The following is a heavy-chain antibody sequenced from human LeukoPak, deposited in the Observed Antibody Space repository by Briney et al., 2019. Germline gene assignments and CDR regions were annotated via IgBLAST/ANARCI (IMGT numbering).Heavy chain of an antibody. CDR2: MNPNSGNT. V-gene: IGHV1-8*03. CDR1: GYTFTSYD. Sequence: ASVKVSCKASGYTFTSYDINWVRQATGQGLEWMGWMNPNSGNTGYAQKFQGRVTITRNTSISTAYMELSSLRSEDTAVYYCARDLPLYCSSTSCYTGAFDIWGQGTMVTVSS. J-gene: IGHJ3*02. CDR3: ARDLPLYCSSTSCYTGAFDI. D-gene: IGHD2-2*02.